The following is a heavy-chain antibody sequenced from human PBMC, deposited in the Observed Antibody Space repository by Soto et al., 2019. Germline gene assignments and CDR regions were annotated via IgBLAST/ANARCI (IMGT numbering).Heavy chain of an antibody. CDR3: ARAPPGVYGMDV. J-gene: IGHJ6*02. CDR2: INAGNGNT. CDR1: GYTFTSYA. Sequence: QVKLVQSGAEVKKPGASVKVSCKASGYTFTSYAMHWVRQAPGQRLEWMGWINAGNGNTKYSQKFQGRVTITRDTAASTAYMELSSLRSEDTAVYYCARAPPGVYGMDVWGQGTTVTVSS. V-gene: IGHV1-3*01.